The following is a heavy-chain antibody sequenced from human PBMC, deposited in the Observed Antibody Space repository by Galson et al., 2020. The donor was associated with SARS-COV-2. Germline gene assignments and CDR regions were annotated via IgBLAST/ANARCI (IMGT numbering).Heavy chain of an antibody. CDR2: IYWNDDK. J-gene: IGHJ5*02. CDR1: GFSLSTSGVG. V-gene: IGHV2-5*01. CDR3: AHKGWTYYDFWSGPSNLFDP. Sequence: ESGPTLVKPTQTLTLTCTFSGFSLSTSGVGVGWIRQPPGKALEWLALIYWNDDKRYSPSLKSRLTITKDTSKNQVVLTMTNMDPVDTATYYCAHKGWTYYDFWSGPSNLFDPWGQGTLVTVSS. D-gene: IGHD3-3*01.